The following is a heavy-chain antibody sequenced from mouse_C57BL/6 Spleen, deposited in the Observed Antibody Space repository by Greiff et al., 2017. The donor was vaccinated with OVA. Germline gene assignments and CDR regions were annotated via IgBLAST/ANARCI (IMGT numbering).Heavy chain of an antibody. CDR2: ISYDGSN. CDR3: ANGYDPGY. Sequence: EVKLQESGPGLVKPSQSLSLTCSVTGYSITSGYYWNWIRQFPGNKLEWMGYISYDGSNNYNPSLKNRISITRDTSKNQFFLKLNSVTTEDTATYYCANGYDPGYWGQGTTLTVSS. V-gene: IGHV3-6*01. CDR1: GYSITSGYY. D-gene: IGHD2-2*01. J-gene: IGHJ2*01.